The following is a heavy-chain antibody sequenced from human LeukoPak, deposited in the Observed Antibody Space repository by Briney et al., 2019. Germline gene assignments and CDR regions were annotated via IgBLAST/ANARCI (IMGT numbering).Heavy chain of an antibody. CDR2: IDPNSGGT. V-gene: IGHV1-2*02. J-gene: IGHJ3*02. CDR3: ARDRFFEQQHGAFDI. Sequence: ASVKVSCTASGYNFTGYYMHWVRQAPGQGLEWMGWIDPNSGGTNYAQKLQGRVTMTRATSISTAYMELGRLISDDTAVYYCARDRFFEQQHGAFDIWGQGTMVTVSS. D-gene: IGHD6-13*01. CDR1: GYNFTGYY.